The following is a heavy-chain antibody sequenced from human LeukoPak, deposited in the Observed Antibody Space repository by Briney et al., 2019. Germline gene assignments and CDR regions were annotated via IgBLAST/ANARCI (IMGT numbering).Heavy chain of an antibody. CDR1: GFTFGDYA. J-gene: IGHJ5*02. Sequence: GGSLRLSCTASGFTFGDYAMSWVRQAPGKGLEWVGFIRSKAYGGTTEYAASVKGRFTISRDDSKSIAYLQVNSLKTEDTAVYYCTRDHGSAFPFWFDPWGQGTLVTVSS. V-gene: IGHV3-49*04. CDR3: TRDHGSAFPFWFDP. CDR2: IRSKAYGGTT.